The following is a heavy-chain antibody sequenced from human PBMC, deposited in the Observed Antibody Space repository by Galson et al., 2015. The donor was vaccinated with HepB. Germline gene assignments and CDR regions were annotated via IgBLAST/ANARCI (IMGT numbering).Heavy chain of an antibody. CDR1: GFTFSSYG. Sequence: SLRLSCAASGFTFSSYGMHWVRQAPGKGLEWVAVISYDGSNKYYADSVKGRFTISRDNSKNTLYLQMNSLRAEDTAVYYCAKDGAAAYSSGWYYYYYGMDVWGQGTTVTVSS. V-gene: IGHV3-30*18. D-gene: IGHD6-19*01. CDR3: AKDGAAAYSSGWYYYYYGMDV. CDR2: ISYDGSNK. J-gene: IGHJ6*02.